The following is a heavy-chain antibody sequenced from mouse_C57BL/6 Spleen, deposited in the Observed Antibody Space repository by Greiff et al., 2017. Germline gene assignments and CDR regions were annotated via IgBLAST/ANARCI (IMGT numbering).Heavy chain of an antibody. CDR1: GYTFTSYT. J-gene: IGHJ4*01. Sequence: QVQLQQSGAELARPGASVKMSCKASGYTFTSYTKHWVKQRPGPGLEWIGYINPSSGYTKYNQKFKDKATLTADKSSSTAYMQLSSLTSEDSAVDYCASLDLPYAMDYWGQGTSVTVSS. CDR3: ASLDLPYAMDY. V-gene: IGHV1-4*01. CDR2: INPSSGYT.